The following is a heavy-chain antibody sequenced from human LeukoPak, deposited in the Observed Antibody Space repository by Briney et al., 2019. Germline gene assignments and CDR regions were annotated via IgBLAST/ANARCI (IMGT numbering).Heavy chain of an antibody. J-gene: IGHJ4*02. CDR3: VQTTGWPGFDY. CDR1: GVSISRFY. CDR2: IYSGVRT. V-gene: IGHV4-4*09. Sequence: SETLSLTCTTSGVSISRFYWSWVRQPPAKRLEWIGNIYSGVRTYFNPSLQSRVIISVDTSKNQFSLNLTTVAAAATAMYYCVQTTGWPGFDYWGQGILVTVSS. D-gene: IGHD1-1*01.